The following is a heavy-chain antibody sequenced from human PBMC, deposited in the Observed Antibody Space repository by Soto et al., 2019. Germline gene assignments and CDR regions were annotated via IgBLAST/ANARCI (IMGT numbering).Heavy chain of an antibody. CDR2: IRAYNGYT. CDR3: ARASDGYRSGWYVGYFDY. Sequence: QVQLVQSGAEVKKPEASVKVSCKASGYTFTSYGISWVRQAPGQGLEWMGWIRAYNGYTNYAQKFQGRVTITTDTSTSTAYMELRSLISDDTAVYYCARASDGYRSGWYVGYFDYWGQGTLVTVSS. V-gene: IGHV1-18*04. D-gene: IGHD6-19*01. J-gene: IGHJ4*02. CDR1: GYTFTSYG.